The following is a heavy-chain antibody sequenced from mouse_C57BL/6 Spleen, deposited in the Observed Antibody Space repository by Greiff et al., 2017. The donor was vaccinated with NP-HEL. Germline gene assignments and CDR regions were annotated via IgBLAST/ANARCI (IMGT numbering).Heavy chain of an antibody. V-gene: IGHV3-6*01. CDR2: ISYDGSN. D-gene: IGHD2-14*01. CDR1: GYSITSGYY. CDR3: ARDRFLAFDY. Sequence: EVHLVESGPGLVKPSQSLSLTCSVTGYSITSGYYWNWIRQFPGNKLEWMGYISYDGSNNYNPSLKNRISITRDTSKNQFFLKLNSVTTEDTATYYCARDRFLAFDYWGQGTTLTVSS. J-gene: IGHJ2*01.